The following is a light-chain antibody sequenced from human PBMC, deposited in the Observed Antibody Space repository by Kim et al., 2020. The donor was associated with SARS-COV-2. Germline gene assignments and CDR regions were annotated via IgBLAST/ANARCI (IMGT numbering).Light chain of an antibody. Sequence: ASVRDIVTITCQASQEISIYLNWYQQKPGRAPDLLIYDASSLETGVQPRFSGSGSGTDFTFTITSLQPEDIATYYCQQSHNLPLAFGGGTKVDIK. CDR2: DAS. CDR3: QQSHNLPLA. CDR1: QEISIY. J-gene: IGKJ4*01. V-gene: IGKV1-33*01.